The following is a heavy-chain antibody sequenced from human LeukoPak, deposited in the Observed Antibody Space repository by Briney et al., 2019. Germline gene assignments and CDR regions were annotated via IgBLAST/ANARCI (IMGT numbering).Heavy chain of an antibody. CDR3: AKSKIVEGRGYFDL. J-gene: IGHJ2*01. Sequence: GGSLRLSCRASGFTFSIYPLTWVRQAPGKGPEWVSTIGTVGDTYYADSVKGRFTISRDDSSNALYLHMSSLRAEDAAVCYCAKSKIVEGRGYFDLWGRGTLVTVSS. D-gene: IGHD1-26*01. CDR1: GFTFSIYP. CDR2: IGTVGDT. V-gene: IGHV3-23*01.